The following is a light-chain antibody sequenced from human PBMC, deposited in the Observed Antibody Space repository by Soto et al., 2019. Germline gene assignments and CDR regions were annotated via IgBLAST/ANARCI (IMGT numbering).Light chain of an antibody. J-gene: IGKJ1*01. CDR3: QQYGSSPKT. Sequence: EIVLTQSPGTRSLSPGERATLSCRASQSVSSTYLAWYQQKPGQAPRLLISGASSRATGIPDRFSGSGSGTDSTLTITRLENEDFAVYDCQQYGSSPKTFGQGTKVDIK. CDR1: QSVSSTY. CDR2: GAS. V-gene: IGKV3-20*01.